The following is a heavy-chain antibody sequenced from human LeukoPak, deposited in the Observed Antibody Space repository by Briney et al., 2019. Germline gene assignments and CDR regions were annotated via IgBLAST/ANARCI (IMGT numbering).Heavy chain of an antibody. CDR3: AGEYYDSSGYFGYYYMDV. CDR2: IYYSGST. Sequence: SETLSLTCTVSGGSISSSSYYWGWIRQPPGKGLEWIGSIYYSGSTYYNPSLKSRVTISVDTSKNQFSLKLSSVTAADTAVYYCAGEYYDSSGYFGYYYMDVWGKGTTVTISS. CDR1: GGSISSSSYY. J-gene: IGHJ6*03. D-gene: IGHD3-22*01. V-gene: IGHV4-39*07.